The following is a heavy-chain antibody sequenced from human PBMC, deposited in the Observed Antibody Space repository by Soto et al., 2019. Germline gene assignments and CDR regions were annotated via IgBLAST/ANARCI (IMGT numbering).Heavy chain of an antibody. CDR2: ISGSGGST. Sequence: GGSLRLSCAASGFTFSSYAMSWVRQAPGKGLEWVSAISGSGGSTYYADSVKGRFTISRDNSKNTLYLQMNSLRAEDTAVYYCAKIRSAVTTLLGANYFDYWGQGTLVTVSS. J-gene: IGHJ4*02. D-gene: IGHD4-17*01. CDR3: AKIRSAVTTLLGANYFDY. CDR1: GFTFSSYA. V-gene: IGHV3-23*01.